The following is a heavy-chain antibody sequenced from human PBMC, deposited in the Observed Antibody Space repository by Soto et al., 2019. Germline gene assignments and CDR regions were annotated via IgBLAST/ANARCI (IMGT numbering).Heavy chain of an antibody. CDR2: INHSGST. J-gene: IGHJ4*02. D-gene: IGHD3-22*01. Sequence: SETLSLTCTVYGGSFSGSFWNWIRQPPGKGLEWIGEINHSGSTKSNPSLKSRVTISVDTSKNQFSLKLNSVTAADTAVYYCARGPWGYDSSGYYRRPFDYWGQGTLVTVSS. CDR3: ARGPWGYDSSGYYRRPFDY. V-gene: IGHV4-34*01. CDR1: GGSFSGSF.